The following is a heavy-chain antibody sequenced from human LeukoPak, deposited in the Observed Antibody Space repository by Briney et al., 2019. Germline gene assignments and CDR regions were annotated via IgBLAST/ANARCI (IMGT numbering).Heavy chain of an antibody. V-gene: IGHV3-74*01. J-gene: IGHJ4*02. D-gene: IGHD1-26*01. CDR2: INSDGSST. CDR3: ATPRGSGSYLAFDY. Sequence: GGSLRLSCAASVFTLSSYWMHWVRQAPGKGLVWVSRINSDGSSTSYADSVKGRFTISRDNAKNTLYLQMNSLRAEDTAVYYCATPRGSGSYLAFDYWGQGTLVTVSS. CDR1: VFTLSSYW.